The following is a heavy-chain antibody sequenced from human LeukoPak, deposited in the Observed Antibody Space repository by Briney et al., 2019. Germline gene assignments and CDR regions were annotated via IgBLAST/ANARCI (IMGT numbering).Heavy chain of an antibody. CDR3: AKDRKAAAGYEYFQH. D-gene: IGHD6-13*01. V-gene: IGHV3-30*18. J-gene: IGHJ1*01. Sequence: PGGSLRLSCAASGFTFSSYGMHWVRQAPGKGLEWVAVISYDGSNKCYADSVKGRFTISRDNSKNTLYLQMNSLRAEDTAVYYCAKDRKAAAGYEYFQHWGQGTLVTVSS. CDR1: GFTFSSYG. CDR2: ISYDGSNK.